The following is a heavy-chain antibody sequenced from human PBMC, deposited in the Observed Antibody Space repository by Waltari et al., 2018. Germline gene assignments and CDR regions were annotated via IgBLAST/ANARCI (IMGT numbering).Heavy chain of an antibody. CDR3: ANFPPTTVTTASY. Sequence: QVQLVESGGGVVQPGGSLRLSCAASGFTFSSYGMHWVRQAPGKGPEWVAFIRYDGSNKYYADSLKGRFTISRDNSKNTLYLQMNSLRAEDTAVYYCANFPPTTVTTASYWGQGTLVTVSS. D-gene: IGHD4-17*01. V-gene: IGHV3-30*02. J-gene: IGHJ4*02. CDR1: GFTFSSYG. CDR2: IRYDGSNK.